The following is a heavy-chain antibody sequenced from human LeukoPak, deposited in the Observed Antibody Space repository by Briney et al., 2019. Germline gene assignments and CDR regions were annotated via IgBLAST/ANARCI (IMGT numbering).Heavy chain of an antibody. Sequence: PGGSLRLSCAASGFTFSSYEMNRVRQAPGKGLEWVSYISSSGSTIYYADSVKGRFTISRDNAKNSLYLQMNSLRAEDTAVYYCATCGYTYGLYFDYWGQGTLVTVSS. CDR3: ATCGYTYGLYFDY. CDR1: GFTFSSYE. D-gene: IGHD5-18*01. CDR2: ISSSGSTI. V-gene: IGHV3-48*03. J-gene: IGHJ4*02.